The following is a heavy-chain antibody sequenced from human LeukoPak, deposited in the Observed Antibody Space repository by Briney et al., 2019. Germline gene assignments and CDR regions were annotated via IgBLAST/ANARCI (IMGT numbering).Heavy chain of an antibody. D-gene: IGHD5-12*01. CDR2: ISYDGSNK. V-gene: IGHV3-30*18. CDR1: GFIFKDYG. CDR3: AKDSQGYSGYDLDY. Sequence: GGSLRLSCAASGFIFKDYGMHWVRQAPGKGLEWVAVISYDGSNKYYADSVKGRFTISRDNSKNTLYLQMNSLRAEDTAVYYCAKDSQGYSGYDLDYWGQGTLVTVSS. J-gene: IGHJ4*02.